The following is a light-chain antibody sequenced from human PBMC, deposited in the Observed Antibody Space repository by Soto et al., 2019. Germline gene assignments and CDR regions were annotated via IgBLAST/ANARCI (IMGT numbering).Light chain of an antibody. CDR1: QSVSSNY. CDR3: QQYDSSPVT. V-gene: IGKV3-20*01. CDR2: GAS. J-gene: IGKJ2*01. Sequence: ENVLTQSPGTLSLSPGERATLSCRASQSVSSNYLTWYQQKPGQAPRLLIYGASSRATDLPDRFSGSGSGTDFPLTISRLEPEDVAVYYCQQYDSSPVTFGQGTKLEIK.